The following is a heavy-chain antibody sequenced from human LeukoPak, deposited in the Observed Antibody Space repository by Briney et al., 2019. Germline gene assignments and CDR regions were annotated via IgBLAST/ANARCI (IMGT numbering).Heavy chain of an antibody. CDR3: ARSECSGNSCYSVAY. Sequence: SETLSLTCTVSGGSISSYYWNWIRQPAGKGLEWIGRMYTSGSTNYNPSLKSRVTISVDTSKNQFSLKLSSVTAADTAVYYCARSECSGNSCYSVAYWGQGTLVTVSS. D-gene: IGHD2-15*01. CDR1: GGSISSYY. V-gene: IGHV4-4*07. CDR2: MYTSGST. J-gene: IGHJ4*02.